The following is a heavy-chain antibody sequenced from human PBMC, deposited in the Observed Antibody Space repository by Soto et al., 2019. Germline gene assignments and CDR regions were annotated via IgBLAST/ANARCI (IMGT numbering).Heavy chain of an antibody. CDR2: ISGSGGTT. J-gene: IGHJ4*02. V-gene: IGHV3-23*01. Sequence: GGSLRLSCAASGFTFSSYAMSWVRQAPGKGLEWVSAISGSGGTTYYADSVKGRFTISRGNSKNTLSLQMNSLRAEDTAVYYCAKHGKAAAGPAKYYFDYWGQGTLVTVSS. CDR1: GFTFSSYA. CDR3: AKHGKAAAGPAKYYFDY. D-gene: IGHD6-13*01.